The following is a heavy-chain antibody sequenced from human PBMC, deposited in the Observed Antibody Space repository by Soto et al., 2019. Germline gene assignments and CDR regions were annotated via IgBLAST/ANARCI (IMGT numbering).Heavy chain of an antibody. CDR3: TGHSNSYRKVLDY. J-gene: IGHJ4*02. Sequence: QVQLQESGPGLVKPSETLSLTCTVSGGSISGYYWSWIRQPPGKGLEWIAYIHYAGSTNYNPSLKSRVTISVDTSKNQFSLKLSSVTAVDTAVYYCTGHSNSYRKVLDYWGQGTLVTVSS. D-gene: IGHD1-26*01. V-gene: IGHV4-59*08. CDR2: IHYAGST. CDR1: GGSISGYY.